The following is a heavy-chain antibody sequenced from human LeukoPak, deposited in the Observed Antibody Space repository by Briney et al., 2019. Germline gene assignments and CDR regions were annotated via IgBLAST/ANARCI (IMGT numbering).Heavy chain of an antibody. Sequence: PSQTLSLTCTVSGGSISSGDYYWSWIRQPPGKGLEWIGYIYYSGSTYYNPSLKSRVTISVDTSKYQFSLKLSSVTAADTAVYYCARAAGDFWSDYYGMDVWGQGATVTVSS. CDR3: ARAAGDFWSDYYGMDV. D-gene: IGHD3-3*01. J-gene: IGHJ6*02. CDR2: IYYSGST. CDR1: GGSISSGDYY. V-gene: IGHV4-30-4*01.